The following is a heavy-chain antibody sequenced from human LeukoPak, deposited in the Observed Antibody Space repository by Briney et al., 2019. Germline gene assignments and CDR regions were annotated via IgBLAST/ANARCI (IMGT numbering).Heavy chain of an antibody. CDR1: GFTFSSYS. Sequence: PGGSLRLSCAASGFTFSSYSMNWVRQAPGKGLEWVSYISSSSSTIYYADPVKGRFTISRDNAKNSLYLQMNSLRAEDTAVYYCASGDAFDIWGQGTMVTVSS. CDR2: ISSSSSTI. J-gene: IGHJ3*02. CDR3: ASGDAFDI. V-gene: IGHV3-48*01.